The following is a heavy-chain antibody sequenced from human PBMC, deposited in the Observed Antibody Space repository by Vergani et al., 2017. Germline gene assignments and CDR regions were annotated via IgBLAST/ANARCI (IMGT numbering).Heavy chain of an antibody. Sequence: EVQLVESGGGLVQPGGSLRLSCAASGFTFSSYDMHWVRQATGKGLEWVSAIGTAGDTYYPGSVKGRFTISRENAKNSLYLQMNSLRAGDTAVYYCAKVATGTTRYYYYYYMDVWGKGP. J-gene: IGHJ6*03. CDR1: GFTFSSYD. CDR3: AKVATGTTRYYYYYYMDV. CDR2: IGTAGDT. V-gene: IGHV3-13*01. D-gene: IGHD1-1*01.